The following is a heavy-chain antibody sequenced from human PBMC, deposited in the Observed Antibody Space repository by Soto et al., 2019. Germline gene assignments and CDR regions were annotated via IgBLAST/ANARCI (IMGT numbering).Heavy chain of an antibody. Sequence: QVQLQESGPGLVKPSETLSLTCSVAGGSLGSYYWGWIRQSPGKGLEWIAYIYDSGKTIYNPSLKSRATISVDTSKNQFSLNLTSVTAADTAVYYCARGAMFWFDPWGQGTLVSVSS. V-gene: IGHV4-59*01. J-gene: IGHJ5*02. CDR1: GGSLGSYY. CDR2: IYDSGKT. CDR3: ARGAMFWFDP. D-gene: IGHD3-10*02.